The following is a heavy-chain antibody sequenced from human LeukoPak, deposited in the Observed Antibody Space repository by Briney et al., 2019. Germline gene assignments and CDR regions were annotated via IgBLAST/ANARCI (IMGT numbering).Heavy chain of an antibody. V-gene: IGHV3-66*02. J-gene: IGHJ4*02. CDR1: GFTVSSNY. D-gene: IGHD6-6*01. CDR2: IYSGGST. Sequence: GGSLRLSCAASGFTVSSNYMSWVRQAPGKGLEWVSVIYSGGSTYYADSVKGRFTISRDNSKNTLYLQMNSLRVEDTAVYYCAKVAGGYSSSPSMDYWGQGTLVTVSS. CDR3: AKVAGGYSSSPSMDY.